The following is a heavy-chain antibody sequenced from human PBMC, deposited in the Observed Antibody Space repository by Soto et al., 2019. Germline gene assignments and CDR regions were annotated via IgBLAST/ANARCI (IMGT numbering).Heavy chain of an antibody. J-gene: IGHJ5*02. CDR1: GYSITAGGYY. D-gene: IGHD6-19*01. CDR2: FYSSGSI. Sequence: SETLSLTCFVSGYSITAGGYYWSWIRHRPGKGLEWIGSFYSSGSIIYNPSLRSRVSISGDTSSNQFSMSLTSVTAADTARYYCARMYSSGSGWFHPWGQGTLVPSPQ. V-gene: IGHV4-39*07. CDR3: ARMYSSGSGWFHP.